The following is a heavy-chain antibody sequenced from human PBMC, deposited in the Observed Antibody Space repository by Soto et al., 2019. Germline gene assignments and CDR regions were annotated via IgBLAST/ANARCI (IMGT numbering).Heavy chain of an antibody. CDR3: ARHQDIVVVPPAIDV. J-gene: IGHJ6*04. D-gene: IGHD2-2*01. CDR2: IYYSGST. Sequence: PSETLSLTCTVSGGSISSSSYYWGWIRQPPGKGLEWIGSIYYSGSTYYNPSLKSRVTISVDTSKNQFSLKLSSVTAADTAVYYCARHQDIVVVPPAIDVWGKGTTVTVSS. V-gene: IGHV4-39*01. CDR1: GGSISSSSYY.